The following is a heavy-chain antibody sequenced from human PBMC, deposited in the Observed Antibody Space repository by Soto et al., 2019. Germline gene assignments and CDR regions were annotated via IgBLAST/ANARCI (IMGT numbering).Heavy chain of an antibody. V-gene: IGHV1-69*13. CDR1: GGSLSSYT. Sequence: SVKVSRKASGGSLSSYTLSWVRQAPGQGLEGMGGIIPMFDTRKYAQKFQGRVTITADESTSTAYVELRSLRSDDTAVYFCAREGFSGSYFPDWGQGTLVTVSS. J-gene: IGHJ4*02. CDR3: AREGFSGSYFPD. D-gene: IGHD1-26*01. CDR2: IIPMFDTR.